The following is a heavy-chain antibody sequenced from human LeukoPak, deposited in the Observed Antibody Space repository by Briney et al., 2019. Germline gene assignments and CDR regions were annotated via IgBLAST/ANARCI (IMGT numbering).Heavy chain of an antibody. D-gene: IGHD6-13*01. CDR3: AKAPPGSSSWHPPS. V-gene: IGHV4-30-2*01. Sequence: SETLSLTCTVSGGSISSGGYYWSWIRQPPGKGLEWIGYIYHSGSTYYNPSLKSRVTISVDRSKNQFSLKLSSVTAADTAVYYCAKAPPGSSSWHPPSWGQGTMVTVSS. CDR1: GGSISSGGYY. J-gene: IGHJ3*01. CDR2: IYHSGST.